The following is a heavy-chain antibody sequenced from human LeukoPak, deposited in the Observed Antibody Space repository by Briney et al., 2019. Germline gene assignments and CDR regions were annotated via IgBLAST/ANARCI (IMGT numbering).Heavy chain of an antibody. J-gene: IGHJ4*02. V-gene: IGHV4-34*01. CDR2: INHSGST. Sequence: PSETLSLTCAVYGGSFSGYYWSWIRQPPGKGLEWIGEINHSGSTNYNPSLKSRVTISVDTSKNQFSLKLSSVTAADTAVYYCARGRGRFGYWGREPWSPSPQ. CDR3: ARGRGRFGY. CDR1: GGSFSGYY. D-gene: IGHD3-10*01.